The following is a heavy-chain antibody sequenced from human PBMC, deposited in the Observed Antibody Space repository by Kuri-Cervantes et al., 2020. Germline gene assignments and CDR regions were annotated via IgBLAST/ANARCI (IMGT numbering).Heavy chain of an antibody. V-gene: IGHV4-34*01. CDR2: INHSEST. Sequence: SETLSLTCAVYGGSFSGYYWSWIRQPQGKGLEWIGEINHSESTNYNPSLKSRVTISVETSKNQFSLKLTSVTATDTAVYFCARAGQFIPVAGRDAFDIWGQGTLVTVSS. J-gene: IGHJ3*02. CDR3: ARAGQFIPVAGRDAFDI. D-gene: IGHD6-19*01. CDR1: GGSFSGYY.